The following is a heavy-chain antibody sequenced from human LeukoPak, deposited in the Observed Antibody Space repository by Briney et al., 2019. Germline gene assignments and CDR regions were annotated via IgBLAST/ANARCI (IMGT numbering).Heavy chain of an antibody. J-gene: IGHJ4*02. CDR1: GFTFSSYS. V-gene: IGHV3-21*04. D-gene: IGHD3-3*01. CDR2: ISSSSSYI. Sequence: PGGSLRLSCAASGFTFSSYSMNWVRQAPGKGLEWVSSISSSSSYIYYADSVKGRFTLSRDSSKNTLFLQMNSLRAEDTAVYFCAKKSLWSGPFDYWGQGTLVTVFS. CDR3: AKKSLWSGPFDY.